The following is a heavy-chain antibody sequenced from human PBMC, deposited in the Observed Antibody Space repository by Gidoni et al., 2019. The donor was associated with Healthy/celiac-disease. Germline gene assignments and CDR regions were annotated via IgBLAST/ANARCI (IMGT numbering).Heavy chain of an antibody. CDR2: ISYDGSNK. D-gene: IGHD6-19*01. CDR1: GFTFSSYA. Sequence: QVQLVESGGGVVQPGRSLRLSCAASGFTFSSYAMHWVRQAPGKGLEWVAVISYDGSNKYYADSVKGRFTISRDNSKNTLYLQMNSLRAEDTAVYYCARDHIAVAGIVYYWGQGTLVTVSS. J-gene: IGHJ4*02. CDR3: ARDHIAVAGIVYY. V-gene: IGHV3-30*01.